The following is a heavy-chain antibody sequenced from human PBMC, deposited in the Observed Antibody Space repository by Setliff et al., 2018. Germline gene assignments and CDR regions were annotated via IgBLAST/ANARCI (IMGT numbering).Heavy chain of an antibody. D-gene: IGHD6-13*01. Sequence: GESLKISCKGSGCSFTSDWIGWVRQMPGKGLEWMGIIYPGDSDTRYSPSFQGQVTISADKSISTAYLQWSSLKASDTAMYYCARHFRSWYFDYWGQGTLVTVSS. CDR2: IYPGDSDT. CDR3: ARHFRSWYFDY. J-gene: IGHJ4*02. CDR1: GCSFTSDW. V-gene: IGHV5-51*01.